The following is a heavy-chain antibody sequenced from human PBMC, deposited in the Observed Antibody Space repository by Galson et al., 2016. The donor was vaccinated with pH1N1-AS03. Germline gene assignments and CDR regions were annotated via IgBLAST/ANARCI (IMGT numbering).Heavy chain of an antibody. CDR3: ARAMYTSGWYGMDV. J-gene: IGHJ6*02. CDR1: GFIFSSDW. D-gene: IGHD6-19*01. CDR2: ITSDGSSI. V-gene: IGHV3-74*01. Sequence: SLRLSCAASGFIFSSDWMHWVRQVPGKGLVWASRITSDGSSIGYADAVKGRFTTPRDNAKNTLYLQMNSLRAEDTAVYHCARAMYTSGWYGMDVWGQGTTVTVSS.